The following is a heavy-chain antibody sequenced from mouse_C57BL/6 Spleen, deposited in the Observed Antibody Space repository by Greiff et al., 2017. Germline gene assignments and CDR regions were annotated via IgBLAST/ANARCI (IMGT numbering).Heavy chain of an antibody. J-gene: IGHJ2*01. CDR1: GFNIKDYY. Sequence: LVESGAELVKPGASVKLSCTASGFNIKDYYMHWVKQRTEQGLEWIGRIDPEDGETKYAPKFQGKATITADTSSNTAYLQLSSLTSEDTAVYYGSWACYSNFDYWGQGTTLTVSS. CDR3: SWACYSNFDY. D-gene: IGHD2-5*01. CDR2: IDPEDGET. V-gene: IGHV14-2*01.